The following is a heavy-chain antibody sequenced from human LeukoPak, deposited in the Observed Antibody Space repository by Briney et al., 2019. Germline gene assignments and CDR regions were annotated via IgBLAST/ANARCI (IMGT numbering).Heavy chain of an antibody. CDR1: GGSFSGYY. V-gene: IGHV3-23*01. CDR2: ISGSGGST. D-gene: IGHD1-1*01. J-gene: IGHJ4*02. CDR3: AKGNWRYFDY. Sequence: PSETLSLTCAVYGGSFSGYYWSWIRQPPGKGLEWVSAISGSGGSTYYADSVKGRFTISRDNSKNTLYLQMNSLGADDTAVYYCAKGNWRYFDYWGQGTLVTVSS.